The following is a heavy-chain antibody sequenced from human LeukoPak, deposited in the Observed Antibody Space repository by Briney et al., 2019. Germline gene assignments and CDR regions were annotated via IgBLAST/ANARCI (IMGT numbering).Heavy chain of an antibody. J-gene: IGHJ2*01. CDR2: SDPEDGET. CDR3: VTDRARLFWYFDL. V-gene: IGHV1-24*01. Sequence: ASVKVSCKVFGSTLRDLSIHWVRQAPGKGLEYVGGSDPEDGETFHAQNFQGRVTMTEDTSIDTAYMELSSLRSEDTAVYYCVTDRARLFWYFDLWGRGTLVTVSS. D-gene: IGHD2-21*02. CDR1: GSTLRDLS.